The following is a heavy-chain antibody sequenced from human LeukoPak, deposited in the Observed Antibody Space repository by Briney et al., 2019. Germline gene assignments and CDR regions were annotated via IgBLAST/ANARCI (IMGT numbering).Heavy chain of an antibody. V-gene: IGHV3-74*01. CDR2: INSDGSNT. CDR3: ARVTVWSGYYFLDY. D-gene: IGHD3-3*01. Sequence: GGSLRLSCAAPGFTFSTYWMHWVRQAPGKGLVWVSRINSDGSNTNYADSVKGGFTISRDNAKNTLFLQMNSLRAEDTAAYYCARVTVWSGYYFLDYWGQGTMVAVSS. CDR1: GFTFSTYW. J-gene: IGHJ4*02.